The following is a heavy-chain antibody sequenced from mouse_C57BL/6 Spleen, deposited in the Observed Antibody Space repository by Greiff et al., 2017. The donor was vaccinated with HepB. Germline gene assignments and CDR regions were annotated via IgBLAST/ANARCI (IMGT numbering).Heavy chain of an antibody. CDR3: ASRDSSGYYFDY. V-gene: IGHV1-81*01. Sequence: QVQLQQSGAELARPGASVKLSCKASGYTFTSYGISWVKQRTGQGLEWIGEIYPRSGNTYYNEKFKGKATLTADKSSSTAYMELRSLTSEDSAVYFCASRDSSGYYFDYWGQGTTLTVSS. CDR2: IYPRSGNT. CDR1: GYTFTSYG. D-gene: IGHD3-2*02. J-gene: IGHJ2*01.